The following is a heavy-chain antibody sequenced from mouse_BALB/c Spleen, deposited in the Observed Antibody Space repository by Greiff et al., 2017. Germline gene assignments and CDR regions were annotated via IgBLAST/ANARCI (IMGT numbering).Heavy chain of an antibody. Sequence: EVQLVESGGGLVKPGGSLKLSCAASGFTFSSYTMSWVRQTPEKRLEWVATISSGGGNTYYPDSVKGRFTISRDNAKNNLYLQMSSLRSEDTALYYCARSMLRRFDYWGQGTTLTVSS. D-gene: IGHD2-12*01. CDR1: GFTFSSYT. CDR2: ISSGGGNT. CDR3: ARSMLRRFDY. V-gene: IGHV5-9*03. J-gene: IGHJ2*01.